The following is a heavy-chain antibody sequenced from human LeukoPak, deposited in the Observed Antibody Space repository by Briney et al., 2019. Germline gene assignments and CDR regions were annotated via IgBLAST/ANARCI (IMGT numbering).Heavy chain of an antibody. CDR3: ASFGMGRYHYDSSGYFR. Sequence: ASVKVSCKASGYTFTGYYMHWVRQAPGQGLEWMGWINPNSGGTNYAQKFQGRVTMTRDTSISTAYMELSRLRSDDTAVYYCASFGMGRYHYDSSGYFRWGQGTLVTVSS. D-gene: IGHD3-22*01. CDR1: GYTFTGYY. V-gene: IGHV1-2*02. CDR2: INPNSGGT. J-gene: IGHJ4*02.